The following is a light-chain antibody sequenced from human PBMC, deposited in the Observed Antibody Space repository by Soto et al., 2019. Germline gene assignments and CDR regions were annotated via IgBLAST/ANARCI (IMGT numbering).Light chain of an antibody. CDR2: GAS. CDR1: QYISSN. V-gene: IGKV3-15*01. CDR3: QQYHDWPWT. Sequence: EIVMTQSPDTLSVSPGERATVSCRASQYISSNLAWYQQKPGQAPRLLIYGASARATDIPARFSGSGSGTECTLTISGLQSEDFALYSCQQYHDWPWTFGQGTKVEIK. J-gene: IGKJ1*01.